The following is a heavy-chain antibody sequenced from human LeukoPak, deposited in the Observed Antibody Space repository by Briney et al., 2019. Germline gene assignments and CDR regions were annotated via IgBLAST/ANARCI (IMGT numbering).Heavy chain of an antibody. J-gene: IGHJ4*02. V-gene: IGHV1-18*01. CDR3: ARGGFTMVRGNLDS. D-gene: IGHD3-10*01. CDR1: GYTFSSYG. CDR2: ISGYNGKK. Sequence: GASVKVSCKASGYTFSSYGISWVRQAPGQGLEWMGWISGYNGKKNYAQKFQGRVSLTTETSTNTADMELRSLRPDDTAVYYCARGGFTMVRGNLDSWGQGTQVTVSS.